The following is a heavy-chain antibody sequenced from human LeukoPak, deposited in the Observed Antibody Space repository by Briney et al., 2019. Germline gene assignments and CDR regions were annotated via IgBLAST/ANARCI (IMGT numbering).Heavy chain of an antibody. Sequence: SVKVSCKASGDTFSSYAISWVRQAPGQGLGWMGGVIPIFGTADYAQKFQGRVTITADKSTTTAYMELSSLRSEDTAVYYCTRASKFNYYSMDVWGKGTTVTVSS. J-gene: IGHJ6*03. CDR1: GDTFSSYA. CDR3: TRASKFNYYSMDV. CDR2: VIPIFGTA. V-gene: IGHV1-69*06.